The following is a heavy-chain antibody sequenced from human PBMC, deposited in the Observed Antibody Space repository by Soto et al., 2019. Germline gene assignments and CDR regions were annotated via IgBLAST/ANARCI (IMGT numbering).Heavy chain of an antibody. CDR2: ISGSGTAT. V-gene: IGHV3-23*01. J-gene: IGHJ6*02. CDR3: ARTDRDFYGLDV. D-gene: IGHD1-1*01. Sequence: XGSLGLSFEASGFPFWTYSMSWVRQAPRKGLEWVSGISGSGTATYYTDSVKGRFTVSRDNSKDTLFLQMNTLRVEDTAVYYCARTDRDFYGLDVWGQGTTVTVSS. CDR1: GFPFWTYS.